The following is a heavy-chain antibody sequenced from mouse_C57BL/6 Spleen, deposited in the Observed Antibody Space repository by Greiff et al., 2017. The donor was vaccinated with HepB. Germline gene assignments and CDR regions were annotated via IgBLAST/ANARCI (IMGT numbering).Heavy chain of an antibody. CDR3: ARGGPYGSSYWYFDV. Sequence: QVQLQQPGAELVRPGSSVKLSCKASGYTFTSYWMHWVKQRPIQGLEWIGNIDPSDSETHYNQKFKDKATLTVDKSSSTAYMQLSSLTSEDSAVYYCARGGPYGSSYWYFDVWGTGTTVTVSS. CDR2: IDPSDSET. D-gene: IGHD1-1*01. J-gene: IGHJ1*03. CDR1: GYTFTSYW. V-gene: IGHV1-52*01.